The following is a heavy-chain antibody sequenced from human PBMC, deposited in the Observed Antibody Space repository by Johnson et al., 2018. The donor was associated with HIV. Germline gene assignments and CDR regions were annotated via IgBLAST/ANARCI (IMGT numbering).Heavy chain of an antibody. D-gene: IGHD6-19*01. CDR3: ARDLGIAVAGTGAFDI. CDR2: ISYDGSNK. J-gene: IGHJ3*02. V-gene: IGHV3-30*04. Sequence: QVQLVESGGGVVQPGGSLRLSCAASGFTFSSYAIHWVRQAPGKGLEWVAVISYDGSNKYYADSVKGRFTISRDNSKNTLYLQMNSLRAEDTSVYYCARDLGIAVAGTGAFDIWGQGTMVTVSS. CDR1: GFTFSSYA.